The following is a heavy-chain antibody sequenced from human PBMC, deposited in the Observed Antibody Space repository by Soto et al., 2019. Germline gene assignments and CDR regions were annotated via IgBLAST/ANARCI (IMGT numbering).Heavy chain of an antibody. J-gene: IGHJ4*02. CDR2: IKQDGSEK. CDR1: GFTFSGSA. Sequence: PGGSLRLSCAASGFTFSGSAMHWVRQAPGKGLEWVANIKQDGSEKYYVDSVKGRFTISRDNAKNSLYLQVNSLRAEDTAVYYCARDLASTTIPNFWGQGTLVTVSS. CDR3: ARDLASTTIPNF. D-gene: IGHD4-17*01. V-gene: IGHV3-7*04.